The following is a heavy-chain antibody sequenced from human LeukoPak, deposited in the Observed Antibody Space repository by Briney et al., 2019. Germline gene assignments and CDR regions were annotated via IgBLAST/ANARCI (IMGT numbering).Heavy chain of an antibody. J-gene: IGHJ4*02. D-gene: IGHD4-11*01. V-gene: IGHV3-21*01. Sequence: PGGSLRLSCAASGFTFSSYTMNWVRQAPGKGLEWVSSITSSSSYIYYTDSVKGRFTIPRDNAKNSLDLQMSSLKAEDTAVYYCARSKIDYWGQGTLVTVSS. CDR1: GFTFSSYT. CDR3: ARSKIDY. CDR2: ITSSSSYI.